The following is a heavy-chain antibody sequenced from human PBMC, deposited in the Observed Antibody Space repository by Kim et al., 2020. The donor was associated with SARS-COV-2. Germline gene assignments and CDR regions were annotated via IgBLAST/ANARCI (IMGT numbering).Heavy chain of an antibody. D-gene: IGHD6-19*01. Sequence: SETLSLTCAVYGGSFSGYYWSWIRQPPGKGLEWIGEINHSGSTNYNPSLKSRVTISVDTSKNQFSLKLSSVTAADTAVYYCARGTRQWLSRHYYDYMDVWGKGTTVTVSS. V-gene: IGHV4-34*01. CDR1: GGSFSGYY. CDR2: INHSGST. CDR3: ARGTRQWLSRHYYDYMDV. J-gene: IGHJ6*03.